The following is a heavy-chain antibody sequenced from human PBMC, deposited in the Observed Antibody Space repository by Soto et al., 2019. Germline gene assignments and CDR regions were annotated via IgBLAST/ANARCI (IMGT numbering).Heavy chain of an antibody. J-gene: IGHJ6*02. V-gene: IGHV4-59*12. CDR2: IYYTGST. CDR3: ARERFDYGMDV. Sequence: SETLSLTCTVSSGSISTYYWSWIRQPPGKGLEWIGYIYYTGSTNYNPSLKTRVTISIDTSKNQFSLKLSSVTAADTAVYYCARERFDYGMDVWGQGTTVTVSS. D-gene: IGHD3-10*01. CDR1: SGSISTYY.